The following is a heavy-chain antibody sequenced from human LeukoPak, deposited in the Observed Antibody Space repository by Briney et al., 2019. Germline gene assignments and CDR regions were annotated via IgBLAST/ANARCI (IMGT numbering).Heavy chain of an antibody. D-gene: IGHD6-13*01. CDR2: IKQDGSEK. J-gene: IGHJ6*03. CDR3: ARVKQQLVRLLGRDTTYYYYYYMDV. V-gene: IGHV3-7*01. CDR1: GGTFSRYA. Sequence: GSSVKVSCKASGGTFSRYAMSWVRQAPGKGLEWVANIKQDGSEKHYVDSVKGRFTISRDNAKNSLFLQMNSLRAEDTAVYFCARVKQQLVRLLGRDTTYYYYYYMDVWGKGTTVTVSS.